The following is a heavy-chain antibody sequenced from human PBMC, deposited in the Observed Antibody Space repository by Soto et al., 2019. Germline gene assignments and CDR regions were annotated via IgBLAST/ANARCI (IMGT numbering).Heavy chain of an antibody. CDR2: IYYSGTT. J-gene: IGHJ4*02. CDR1: GYSISSSNW. Sequence: PSETLSLTCAVSGYSISSSNWLGWIRQPPGKGLEWIGYIYYSGTTYYNPSLKSRVTMSVDTSKNQFSLKLTSVTAVDTAVYYCARGYGRNFDYWGQGTLVTVSS. CDR3: ARGYGRNFDY. V-gene: IGHV4-28*03. D-gene: IGHD5-18*01.